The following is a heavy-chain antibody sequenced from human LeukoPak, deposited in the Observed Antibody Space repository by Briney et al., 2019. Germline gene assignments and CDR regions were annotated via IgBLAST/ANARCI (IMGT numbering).Heavy chain of an antibody. CDR1: GGSFSGYY. V-gene: IGHV4-34*01. J-gene: IGHJ4*02. Sequence: PSETLSLTCAVYGGSFSGYYWSWIRQPPGKGLEWIGEINHSGSTNYNPSLKSRVTISVDTSKNQFSLKLSSVTAADTAVYYCARGEGYSNDYWGQGTLVTVSS. CDR3: ARGEGYSNDY. D-gene: IGHD2-15*01. CDR2: INHSGST.